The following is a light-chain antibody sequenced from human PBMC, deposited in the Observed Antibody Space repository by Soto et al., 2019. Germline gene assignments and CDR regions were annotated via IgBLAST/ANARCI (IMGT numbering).Light chain of an antibody. Sequence: QSALTQPASVSGSPGQSITISCTGTSSDVGNYNLVSWYQQHPDKAPKLMIYEVNKRPSGVSDRFFGSKSGNTASLTISGLHAEDEADYSCCSYAGSGTYVFGTGTKLTVL. J-gene: IGLJ1*01. V-gene: IGLV2-23*02. CDR1: SSDVGNYNL. CDR2: EVN. CDR3: CSYAGSGTYV.